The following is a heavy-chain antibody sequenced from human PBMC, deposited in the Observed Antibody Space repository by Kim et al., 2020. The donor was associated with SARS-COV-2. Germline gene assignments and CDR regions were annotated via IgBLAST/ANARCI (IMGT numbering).Heavy chain of an antibody. V-gene: IGHV3-23*01. J-gene: IGHJ5*02. D-gene: IGHD5-12*01. Sequence: GGSLRLSCAASGFTFSNYAMSWVRQAPGKGLEWVSSIGGSGNDTNYADSVKGRFTISRDNSKNIIYLQMNSLREDDTAVYYCAKDVKSGYDAVKWFDTWGQGTLVTVPS. CDR2: IGGSGNDT. CDR1: GFTFSNYA. CDR3: AKDVKSGYDAVKWFDT.